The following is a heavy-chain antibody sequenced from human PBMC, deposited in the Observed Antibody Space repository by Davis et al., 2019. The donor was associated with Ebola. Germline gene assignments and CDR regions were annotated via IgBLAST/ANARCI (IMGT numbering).Heavy chain of an antibody. V-gene: IGHV3-23*01. D-gene: IGHD6-19*01. Sequence: PGGSLRLSCAASGFSFNNFGISWVHQSPGKGLEWLSTFGGLDGGPNYGESVKGRFTISRDNDRNSLFLQMNNLRAEDTAVYYCVKDSGWAMSPWGQGTLVTVSS. CDR1: GFSFNNFG. CDR3: VKDSGWAMSP. J-gene: IGHJ4*02. CDR2: FGGLDGGP.